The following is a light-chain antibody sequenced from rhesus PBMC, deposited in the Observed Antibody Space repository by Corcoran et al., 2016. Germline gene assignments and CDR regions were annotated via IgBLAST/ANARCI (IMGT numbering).Light chain of an antibody. CDR1: QGISSW. J-gene: IGKJ4*01. V-gene: IGKV1-18*01. CDR2: AAS. CDR3: QQGYNTPLT. Sequence: DIQMTQSPSSLSASVGDKVTITCRASQGISSWLAWYQQKPGKAPKLLLYAASSLQSGGPSRFSGSGAGTDYTLNISSLQPEDFATYYCQQGYNTPLTFGGGTKVEIK.